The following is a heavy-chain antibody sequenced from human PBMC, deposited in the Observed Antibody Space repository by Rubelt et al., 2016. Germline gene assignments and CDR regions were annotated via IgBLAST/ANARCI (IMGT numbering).Heavy chain of an antibody. Sequence: QLQLQESGPGLVKPSETLSLTCTVSGGSISSSSYYWGWIRQPPGKGLEWIGSIYYSGSTYYNPSLKSRVTISVDTSKKQFSLKLSSVTAADTAVYYCARSRLLWFGELLPGPWFDLWGRGTLVTVSS. CDR1: GGSISSSSYY. V-gene: IGHV4-39*07. CDR3: ARSRLLWFGELLPGPWFDL. CDR2: IYYSGST. D-gene: IGHD3-10*01. J-gene: IGHJ2*01.